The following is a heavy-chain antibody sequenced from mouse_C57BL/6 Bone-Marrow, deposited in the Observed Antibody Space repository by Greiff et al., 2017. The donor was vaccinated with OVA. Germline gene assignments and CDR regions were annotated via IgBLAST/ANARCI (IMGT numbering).Heavy chain of an antibody. Sequence: EVKLMESGGGLVKPGGSLKLSCAASGFTFSSYAMSWVRQTPEKRLEWVATISDGGSYTYYPDNVKGRFTISRDNAKNNLYLQMSHLKSEDTAMYYCARDITTVYYFDYWGQGTTLTVSS. CDR1: GFTFSSYA. D-gene: IGHD1-1*01. CDR3: ARDITTVYYFDY. CDR2: ISDGGSYT. J-gene: IGHJ2*01. V-gene: IGHV5-4*01.